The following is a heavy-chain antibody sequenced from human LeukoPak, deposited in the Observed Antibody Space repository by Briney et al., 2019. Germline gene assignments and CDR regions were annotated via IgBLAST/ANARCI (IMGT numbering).Heavy chain of an antibody. CDR2: ISSSSSTI. D-gene: IGHD6-13*01. CDR1: GFIFSSYS. J-gene: IGHJ6*02. Sequence: GGSLRLSCAASGFIFSSYSMNWVRQAPGKGLEWVSYISSSSSTIYYADSVKGRFTISRDNAKNSLDLQMNSLRVEDTAVYYCARIRLSSPAAGDYYYYGMDVWGQGTTVTVS. V-gene: IGHV3-48*01. CDR3: ARIRLSSPAAGDYYYYGMDV.